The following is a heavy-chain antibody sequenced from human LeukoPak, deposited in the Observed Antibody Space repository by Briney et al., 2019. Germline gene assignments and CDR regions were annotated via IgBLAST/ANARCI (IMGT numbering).Heavy chain of an antibody. CDR2: ISGGGGST. CDR1: GFTFDDYA. J-gene: IGHJ6*02. V-gene: IGHV3-43*02. Sequence: GGSLRLSCAASGFTFDDYAMHWVRQAPGKGLEWVSLISGGGGSTYYADSVKGRFNISRDNSKNSLYLQMNSLRTEDTALYYSSKSRFRGMDVWGQRTAVTVSS. CDR3: SKSRFRGMDV. D-gene: IGHD2-2*01.